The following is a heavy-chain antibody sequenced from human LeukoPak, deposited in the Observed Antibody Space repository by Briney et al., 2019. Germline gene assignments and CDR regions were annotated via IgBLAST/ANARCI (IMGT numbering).Heavy chain of an antibody. Sequence: GGSLRLSCAASGFTFSSYGMHRVRQAPGKGLEWVAFIRYDGSNKYYADSVKGRFTISRDNSKNTLYLQMNSLRAEDTAVYYCAKDLTTVTPFDYWGQGTLVTVSS. CDR1: GFTFSSYG. V-gene: IGHV3-30*02. D-gene: IGHD4-11*01. CDR2: IRYDGSNK. CDR3: AKDLTTVTPFDY. J-gene: IGHJ4*02.